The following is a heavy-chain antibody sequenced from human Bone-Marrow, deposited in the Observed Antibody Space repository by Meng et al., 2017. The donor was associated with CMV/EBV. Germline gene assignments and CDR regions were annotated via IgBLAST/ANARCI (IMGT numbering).Heavy chain of an antibody. CDR1: GFTFSSYE. Sequence: GGSLRLSCTASGFTFSSYEMNWVRQAPGKGLEWVSYISSSGSTIYYADSVKGRFTISRDNAKNSLYLQMNSLRAEDTAVYYCARGGLRFLLEHFDYWGRGTLATFPS. J-gene: IGHJ4*02. CDR3: ARGGLRFLLEHFDY. CDR2: ISSSGSTI. D-gene: IGHD2-21*02. V-gene: IGHV3-48*03.